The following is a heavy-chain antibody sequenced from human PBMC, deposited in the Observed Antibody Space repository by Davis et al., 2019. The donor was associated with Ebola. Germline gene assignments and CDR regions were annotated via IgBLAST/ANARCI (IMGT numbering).Heavy chain of an antibody. CDR3: ASNTAMVFGY. D-gene: IGHD5-18*01. CDR2: IKQDGSEK. Sequence: GGSLRLSCAASGFTFSSYAMSWVRQAPGKGLEWVANIKQDGSEKYYVDSVKGRFTISRDNAKNSLYLQMNSLRAEDTAVYYCASNTAMVFGYWGQGTLVTVSS. V-gene: IGHV3-7*03. J-gene: IGHJ4*02. CDR1: GFTFSSYA.